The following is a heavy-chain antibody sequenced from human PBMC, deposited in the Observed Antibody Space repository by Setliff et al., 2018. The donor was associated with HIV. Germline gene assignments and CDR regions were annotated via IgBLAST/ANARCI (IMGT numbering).Heavy chain of an antibody. CDR3: VRAPYYYDNSGYYYD. J-gene: IGHJ4*02. V-gene: IGHV1-46*01. Sequence: ASVKVSCKASGYTFTTQYIHWVRQGPGQGLEWMGIINPRTGNTAYAQNFQGRVTMTRDTSTSTVYMELRSLRSEDTAMYYCVRAPYYYDNSGYYYDWGQGTLVTVSS. CDR1: GYTFTTQY. CDR2: INPRTGNT. D-gene: IGHD3-22*01.